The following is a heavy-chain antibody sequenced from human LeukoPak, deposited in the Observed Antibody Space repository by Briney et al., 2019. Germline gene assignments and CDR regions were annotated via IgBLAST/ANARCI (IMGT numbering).Heavy chain of an antibody. J-gene: IGHJ4*02. CDR3: ARVGFGNTPHPIDY. CDR2: IYYSGST. CDR1: GGSISSSSYY. Sequence: SETLSLTCTVSGGSISSSSYYWGWIRQPPAKGLEWIGSIYYSGSTYYNPSLKSRVTISVDTSKNQFSLKLSSVTAADTAVYYCARVGFGNTPHPIDYWGQGTLVTVSS. V-gene: IGHV4-39*07. D-gene: IGHD4-23*01.